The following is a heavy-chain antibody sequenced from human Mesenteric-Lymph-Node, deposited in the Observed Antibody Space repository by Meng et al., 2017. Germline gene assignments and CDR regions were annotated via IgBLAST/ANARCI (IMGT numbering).Heavy chain of an antibody. CDR3: AHSGRRGPYDKVSCFDP. CDR2: IFWDDDK. V-gene: IGHV2-5*02. CDR1: GVCIRTIGVG. Sequence: SVSEFCPTLLNPPQSRTLPGNFSGVCIRTIGVGVGWLRQPPGEALEWLALIFWDDDKRYSPSLKSRLTITKDTSKNQVVLTMTNMDPVDTATYYCAHSGRRGPYDKVSCFDPWGQGTLVTVSS. J-gene: IGHJ5*02. D-gene: IGHD3-9*01.